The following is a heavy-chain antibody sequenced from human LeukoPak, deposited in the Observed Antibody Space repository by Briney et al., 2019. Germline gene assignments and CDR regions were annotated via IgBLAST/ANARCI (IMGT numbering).Heavy chain of an antibody. CDR2: IIQDGGET. D-gene: IGHD5-12*01. CDR1: GFSFSSYW. CDR3: ARALGDDSVGRGYAGNDY. J-gene: IGHJ4*02. V-gene: IGHV3-7*01. Sequence: GGSLRLSCAGSGFSFSSYWMGWVRQTPGKGLEYVANIIQDGGETHYVDSVKGRFTISRDNAKKQLYLQMNRLRGEDTAVYYCARALGDDSVGRGYAGNDYWGQGTLVIVSS.